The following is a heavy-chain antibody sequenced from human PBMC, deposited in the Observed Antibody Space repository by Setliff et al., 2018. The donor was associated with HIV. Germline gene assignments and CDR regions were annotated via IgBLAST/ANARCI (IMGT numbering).Heavy chain of an antibody. CDR3: STTTGNSYGSFDY. V-gene: IGHV3-49*04. J-gene: IGHJ4*02. CDR2: IRSKAYGGTT. D-gene: IGHD5-18*01. Sequence: LRLSCTVSGFTSGNYAMSWVRQAPGKGLEWIGFIRSKAYGGTTEYAASVKGRLTISRDDSKSIAYLQMNSLKTEDTAVYYCSTTTGNSYGSFDYWGQGTLVTISS. CDR1: GFTSGNYA.